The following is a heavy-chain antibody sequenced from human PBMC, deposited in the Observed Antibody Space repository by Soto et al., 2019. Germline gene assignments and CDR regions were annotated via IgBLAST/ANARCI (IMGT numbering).Heavy chain of an antibody. CDR1: GGTFSSYT. V-gene: IGHV1-69*04. CDR2: IIPILGIA. CDR3: AIEDGQLPTWFDP. J-gene: IGHJ5*02. D-gene: IGHD1-7*01. Sequence: SVKVSCKASGGTFSSYTISWVRQAPGQGLEWMGRIIPILGIANYAQKFQGRVTITADKSTSTAYMELSSLRSEDTAVYYCAIEDGQLPTWFDPLSQRTLLTISS.